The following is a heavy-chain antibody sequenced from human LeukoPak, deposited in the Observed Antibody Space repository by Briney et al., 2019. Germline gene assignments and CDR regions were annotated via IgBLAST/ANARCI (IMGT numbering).Heavy chain of an antibody. CDR1: GGTFSRYA. CDR2: IIPIFGIA. J-gene: IGHJ4*01. D-gene: IGHD6-13*01. CDR3: ARAAQQLVHIFDY. Sequence: SVKVSCKASGGTFSRYAISWVRQAPGQGLEWMGRIIPIFGIANYAQKFQGRVTITADKSTSTAYMELSSLRSEDTAVYYCARAAQQLVHIFDYWGHGTLVTVSS. V-gene: IGHV1-69*04.